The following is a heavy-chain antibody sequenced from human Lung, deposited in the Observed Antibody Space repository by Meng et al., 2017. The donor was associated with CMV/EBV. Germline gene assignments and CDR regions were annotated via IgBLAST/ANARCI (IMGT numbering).Heavy chain of an antibody. Sequence: SVKVSXKASGDTSSGYTINWVRQAPGQGLEWVGRIIPILGTANYAQKLQGRVTFTADKSTSTAYMELSSLRSEDTAVYYCATDGGLGEVVLTINYHYYALDVWGQGTXVTVSS. CDR2: IIPILGTA. CDR1: GDTSSGYT. D-gene: IGHD3-10*01. V-gene: IGHV1-69*08. J-gene: IGHJ6*02. CDR3: ATDGGLGEVVLTINYHYYALDV.